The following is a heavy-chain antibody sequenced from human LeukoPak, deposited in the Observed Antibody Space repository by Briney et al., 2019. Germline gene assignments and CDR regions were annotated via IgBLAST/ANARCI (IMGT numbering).Heavy chain of an antibody. Sequence: SETLSLTCAVYGGSFSGYYWSWIRQPPGEGLEWIGEINHSGSTNYNPSLKSRVTISVDTSKNQFSLKLSSVTAADTAVYYCARVRFRYYYMDVWDKGTTVTVSS. D-gene: IGHD3-16*01. J-gene: IGHJ6*03. CDR2: INHSGST. CDR1: GGSFSGYY. V-gene: IGHV4-34*01. CDR3: ARVRFRYYYMDV.